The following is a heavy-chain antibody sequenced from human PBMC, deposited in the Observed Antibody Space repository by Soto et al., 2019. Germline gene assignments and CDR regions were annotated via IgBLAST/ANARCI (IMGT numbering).Heavy chain of an antibody. CDR2: IYAGGNT. V-gene: IGHV3-53*01. Sequence: GGSLRLSCAASGFSVTSNYMTWVRQAPGKGLECVSVIYAGGNTYYPDSVKGRFTISSDNSKNTLFLQMNNLRAEDTAVYYCARVTTFYDILTSYYALNYFDYWGQGTRVTVSS. CDR3: ARVTTFYDILTSYYALNYFDY. CDR1: GFSVTSNY. J-gene: IGHJ4*02. D-gene: IGHD3-9*01.